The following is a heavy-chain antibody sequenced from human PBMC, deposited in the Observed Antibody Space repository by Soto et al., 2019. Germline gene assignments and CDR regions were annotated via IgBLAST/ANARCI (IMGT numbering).Heavy chain of an antibody. CDR3: ARGSPTTVTNAYFDY. CDR2: INHSGST. D-gene: IGHD4-17*01. J-gene: IGHJ4*02. V-gene: IGHV4-34*01. CDR1: GGSFSGYY. Sequence: SETLSLTCAVYGGSFSGYYWSWIRQPPGKGLEWIGEINHSGSTNYNPSLKSRVTISVDTSKNQFSLKLSSVTAADTAVYYCARGSPTTVTNAYFDYWGQGTLVTVSS.